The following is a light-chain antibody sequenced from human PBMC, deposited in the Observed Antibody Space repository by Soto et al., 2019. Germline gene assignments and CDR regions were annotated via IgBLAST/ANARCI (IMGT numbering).Light chain of an antibody. Sequence: SYELTQPPSVSVSPGQTASITCSGDKLGDKYACWYQQKPGQSPVLVIYQDSKRPSGIPERFSGSNSGNTATLTISGTQAMDEADYYCQAWESSSYVFGPGTKLTVL. CDR1: KLGDKY. J-gene: IGLJ1*01. V-gene: IGLV3-1*01. CDR3: QAWESSSYV. CDR2: QDS.